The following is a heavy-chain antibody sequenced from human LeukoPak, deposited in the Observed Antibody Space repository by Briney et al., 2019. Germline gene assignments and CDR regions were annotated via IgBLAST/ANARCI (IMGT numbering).Heavy chain of an antibody. CDR2: INHSGSS. CDR3: ARHPAELRGRSWPYYYYYYFDV. V-gene: IGHV4-34*01. Sequence: PSETLSLTCAVSKASYIGDSWSWIRQPPGKGLEWIGEINHSGSSNYNPSLKSRVTISADTSRNEVSLRLTSVTAADTAVYYCARHPAELRGRSWPYYYYYYFDVWGTGTTVTISS. D-gene: IGHD6-13*01. CDR1: KASYIGDS. J-gene: IGHJ6*03.